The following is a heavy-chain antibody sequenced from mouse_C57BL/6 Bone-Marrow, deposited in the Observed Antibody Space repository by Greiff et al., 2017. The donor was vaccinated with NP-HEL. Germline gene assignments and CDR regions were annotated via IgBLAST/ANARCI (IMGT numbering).Heavy chain of an antibody. CDR1: GYTFTSYG. D-gene: IGHD4-1*01. Sequence: QVQLQQSGAELARPGASVKLSCKASGYTFTSYGISWVKQRTGQGLEWIGEIYPRSGNTYYNEKLKGKAILTANKSSSTAYIELRSLTSEDSAVYVCARELNWDYYYAMDYWGQGTSVTVSS. J-gene: IGHJ4*01. V-gene: IGHV1-81*01. CDR2: IYPRSGNT. CDR3: ARELNWDYYYAMDY.